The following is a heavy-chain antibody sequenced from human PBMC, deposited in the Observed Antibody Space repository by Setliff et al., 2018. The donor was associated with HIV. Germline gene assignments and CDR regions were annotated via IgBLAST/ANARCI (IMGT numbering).Heavy chain of an antibody. CDR3: ASRSSGYYPNFDY. D-gene: IGHD3-22*01. CDR2: INTRGNT. J-gene: IGHJ4*02. V-gene: IGHV4-61*02. Sequence: PSETLSLTCTVSGDSLNNDNHRWAWIRQPAGRGLEWIGRINTRGNTNYNPSLKSRVTMSIDTSKNQFSLKLSSVTAADTAVYYCASRSSGYYPNFDYWGQGTLVTVSS. CDR1: GDSLNNDNHR.